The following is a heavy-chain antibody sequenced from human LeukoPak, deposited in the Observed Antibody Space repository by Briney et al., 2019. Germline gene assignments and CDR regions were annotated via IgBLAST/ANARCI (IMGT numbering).Heavy chain of an antibody. CDR3: ANYRKPPGLDY. CDR1: RFAFSTYA. J-gene: IGHJ4*02. V-gene: IGHV3-23*01. Sequence: PGGSLRRSCAVSRFAFSTYAMTWVRQAPGQGLEYVSTISSNGADTYYADSVKGRFTISRDNSKNTLYLQMTSLRVEDTAVYYCANYRKPPGLDYWGQGTLVTVSS. CDR2: ISSNGADT. D-gene: IGHD1-14*01.